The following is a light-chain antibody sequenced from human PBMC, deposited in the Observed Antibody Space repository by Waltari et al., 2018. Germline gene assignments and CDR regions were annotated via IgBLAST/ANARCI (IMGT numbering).Light chain of an antibody. CDR1: YTDIVAFDS. J-gene: IGLJ1*01. Sequence: QSALTQPASVSASPGESITISCTGTYTDIVAFDSVSWYQQHPGRCPKLVIYDFPTRPAGVSSRFPGSKSGNTATLTISGLQAEDEADYFCASDSSGGTVYVFGTGTKVTVL. CDR3: ASDSSGGTVYV. V-gene: IGLV2-14*03. CDR2: DFP.